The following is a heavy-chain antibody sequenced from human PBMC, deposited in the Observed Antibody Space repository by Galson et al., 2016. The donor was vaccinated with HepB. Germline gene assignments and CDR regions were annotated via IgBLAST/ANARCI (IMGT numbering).Heavy chain of an antibody. D-gene: IGHD7-27*01. CDR3: AETVLTAVGDWFDP. CDR1: GATVTNSW. Sequence: QSGAEVKKPGESLRISCYLSGATVTNSWISWVRQVPGKGLEWMGRVDATNSYTFYSPSFQGHVTISAYKSINPAYLQWSRLKPSDTAIYFCAETVLTAVGDWFDPWGQGTLVTVSS. V-gene: IGHV5-10-1*01. CDR2: VDATNSYT. J-gene: IGHJ5*02.